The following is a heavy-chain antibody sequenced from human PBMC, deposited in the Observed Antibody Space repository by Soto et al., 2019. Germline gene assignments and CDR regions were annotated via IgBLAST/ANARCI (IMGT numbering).Heavy chain of an antibody. D-gene: IGHD5-12*01. CDR3: TTELGLGYDIYYFDY. CDR1: GFTFSNAW. V-gene: IGHV3-15*07. Sequence: GGSLRLSCAASGFTFSNAWMNWVRQAPGKGLEWVGRIKSKTDGGTTDYAAPMKGRFTISRDDSKNTLYLQMNSLKTEDTAVYYCTTELGLGYDIYYFDYWGQGTLVTGS. J-gene: IGHJ4*02. CDR2: IKSKTDGGTT.